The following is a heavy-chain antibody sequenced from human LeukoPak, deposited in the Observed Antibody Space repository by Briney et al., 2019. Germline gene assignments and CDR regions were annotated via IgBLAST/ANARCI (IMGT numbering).Heavy chain of an antibody. CDR3: ARLETRGSAQAGGDY. Sequence: GGSLRLSCAASGFTFNKFAMHWVRQAPGKGLEWVAVISHDGSDKYYADSVKGRFTISRNNSKITLYLQINSLRAEDTAVYYCARLETRGSAQAGGDYWGQGTLVTVSS. D-gene: IGHD2-15*01. CDR1: GFTFNKFA. V-gene: IGHV3-30-3*01. CDR2: ISHDGSDK. J-gene: IGHJ4*02.